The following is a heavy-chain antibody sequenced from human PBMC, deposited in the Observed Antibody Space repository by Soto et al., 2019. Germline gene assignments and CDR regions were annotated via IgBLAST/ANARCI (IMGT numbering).Heavy chain of an antibody. CDR2: ISAYTGKI. D-gene: IGHD3-16*01. CDR3: AKETIPPINYYATDV. J-gene: IGHJ6*02. Sequence: ASVKVSCKASGYTFTNYGISWARQAPGQGLEWIGWISAYTGKIDYAQKVQGRVTLTTDTSTSIAFMELRRLRSDDTAVYYCAKETIPPINYYATDVWGQGTTVTVSS. CDR1: GYTFTNYG. V-gene: IGHV1-18*01.